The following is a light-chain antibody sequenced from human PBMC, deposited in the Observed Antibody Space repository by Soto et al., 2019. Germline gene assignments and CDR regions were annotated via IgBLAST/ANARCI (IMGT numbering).Light chain of an antibody. V-gene: IGKV3-15*01. J-gene: IGKJ4*01. CDR2: DAS. CDR3: QHSNNWPRT. Sequence: EFVLTQSPGTLSLSPGERATLSCRASQTVSNNYLAWYQQKPGQAPRLLIYDASSRAAGVPTRFSGSRSGAEFTLTINSLQYEDFEVYSCQHSNNWPRTLRGGTK. CDR1: QTVSNN.